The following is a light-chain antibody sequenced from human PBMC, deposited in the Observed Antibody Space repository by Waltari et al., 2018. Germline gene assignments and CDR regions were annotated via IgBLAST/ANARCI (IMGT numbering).Light chain of an antibody. V-gene: IGKV1-12*01. Sequence: DIQMTQSPSSVSASVGDRVTITCRASQDINKWLAWFQQTPGKAPKLLIYAGSSLQSGVPSRFSGSGSGEDFTLTISTLQPEDSATYYCQQAHSFPYSFGQGTKLEIK. CDR1: QDINKW. CDR2: AGS. J-gene: IGKJ2*03. CDR3: QQAHSFPYS.